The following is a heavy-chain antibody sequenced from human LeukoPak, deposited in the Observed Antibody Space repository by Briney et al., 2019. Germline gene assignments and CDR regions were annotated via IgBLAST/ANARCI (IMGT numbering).Heavy chain of an antibody. Sequence: KASETLSLTCTVSGGSISSSSYYWGWIRQPPGKGLEWIGSIYYSGSTYYNPSLKSRVTISADTSKNQFSLKLSSVTAADTAVYYCARHAPLTYYYGSGSYPFDYWGQGTLVTVSS. D-gene: IGHD3-10*01. J-gene: IGHJ4*02. CDR1: GGSISSSSYY. CDR3: ARHAPLTYYYGSGSYPFDY. CDR2: IYYSGST. V-gene: IGHV4-39*01.